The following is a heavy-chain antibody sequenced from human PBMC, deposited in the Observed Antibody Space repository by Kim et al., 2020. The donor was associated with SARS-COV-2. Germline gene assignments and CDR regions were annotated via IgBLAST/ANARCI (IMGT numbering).Heavy chain of an antibody. D-gene: IGHD3-10*01. V-gene: IGHV3-33*01. CDR2: IWSDGSYK. CDR1: GFTFSRHG. Sequence: WGSLRLSCVASGFTFSRHGMHWVRQAPGKGLEWVAIIWSDGSYKYYVDSVKGRFTISRDDSKNTLYLQMNSLGPEDTAVYYCARDAGSGVDYWGQGTLVTVSS. CDR3: ARDAGSGVDY. J-gene: IGHJ4*02.